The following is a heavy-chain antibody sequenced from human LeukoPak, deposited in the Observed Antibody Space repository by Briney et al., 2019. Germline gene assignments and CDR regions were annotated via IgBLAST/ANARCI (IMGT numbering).Heavy chain of an antibody. Sequence: SETLSLTCTVSGGSISSYYWSWIRQSPGKGLEWIGYIFYTGSTVYNPSLQSRVTILLDTSKNQFSLKLTSVTAADTAVYYCAREVVAAAGTVDYWGQGTLVTVSS. J-gene: IGHJ4*02. D-gene: IGHD6-13*01. V-gene: IGHV4-59*01. CDR1: GGSISSYY. CDR2: IFYTGST. CDR3: AREVVAAAGTVDY.